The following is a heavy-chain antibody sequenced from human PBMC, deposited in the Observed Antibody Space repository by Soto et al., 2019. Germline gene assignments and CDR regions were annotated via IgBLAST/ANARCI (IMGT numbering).Heavy chain of an antibody. CDR1: GGSISNYY. J-gene: IGHJ4*02. CDR2: IYTSGNT. V-gene: IGHV4-4*07. Sequence: SETLSLTCTISGGSISNYYWTWIRQPAGKRLECIGRIYTSGNTNYNPSLKSRVTMSVDTSKNQFSLRLNSVTAADTAVYYCARVSMAPFLLDWGQGTLVTGSS. CDR3: ARVSMAPFLLD.